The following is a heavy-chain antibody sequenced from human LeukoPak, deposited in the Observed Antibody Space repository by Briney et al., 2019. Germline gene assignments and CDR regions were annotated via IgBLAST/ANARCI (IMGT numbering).Heavy chain of an antibody. Sequence: SETLSLTCTVSGDSISSADYYWSWIRQPPGKGLEWIGYLYYSGSTYYNPSLKSRVIISADTSKNQFSLKLSSVTAADTAVYYCARVKYSGSYYGVDYWGQGTLVTVSS. V-gene: IGHV4-30-4*08. CDR2: LYYSGST. J-gene: IGHJ4*02. CDR3: ARVKYSGSYYGVDY. CDR1: GDSISSADYY. D-gene: IGHD1-26*01.